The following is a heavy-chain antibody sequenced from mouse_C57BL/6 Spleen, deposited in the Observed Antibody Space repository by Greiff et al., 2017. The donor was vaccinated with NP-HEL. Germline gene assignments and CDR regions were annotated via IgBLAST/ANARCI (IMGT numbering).Heavy chain of an antibody. CDR2: IDPSDSYT. CDR1: GYTFTSYW. CDR3: ARLGTTVVAPYWYFDV. Sequence: QVQLQQPGAELVRPGTSVKLSCKASGYTFTSYWMHWVKQRPGQGLEWIGVIDPSDSYTNYNQKFKGKATLTVDTSSSTAYMQLSSLTSEDSAVYYCARLGTTVVAPYWYFDVWGTGTTVTVSS. J-gene: IGHJ1*03. D-gene: IGHD1-1*01. V-gene: IGHV1-59*01.